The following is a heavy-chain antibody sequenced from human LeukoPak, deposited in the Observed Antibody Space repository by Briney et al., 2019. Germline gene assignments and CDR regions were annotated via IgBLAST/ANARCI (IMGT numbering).Heavy chain of an antibody. J-gene: IGHJ4*02. V-gene: IGHV1-2*02. CDR1: GYTFTGYY. CDR3: ARVSYDSSGYYLFDY. D-gene: IGHD3-22*01. Sequence: ASVKVSCKASGYTFTGYYMHWARQAPGQGLEWMGWINPNSGGTNYAQKFQGRVTMTRDTSISTAYMELSRLRSDDTAVYYCARVSYDSSGYYLFDYWGQGTLVTVSS. CDR2: INPNSGGT.